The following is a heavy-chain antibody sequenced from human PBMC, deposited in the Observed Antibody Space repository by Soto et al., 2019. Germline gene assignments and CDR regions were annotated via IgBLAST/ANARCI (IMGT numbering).Heavy chain of an antibody. CDR2: IDWNDDK. CDR1: GFSLSTSGMC. J-gene: IGHJ6*02. V-gene: IGHV2-70*11. CDR3: ARMGDYYYYGMDV. Sequence: SGPTLVNPTQTLTLTCTFSGFSLSTSGMCVSWIRQPPGKALEWLARIDWNDDKYYSTSLKTRLNISKDTSKNQVVLTMTNMDPVDTATYYCARMGDYYYYGMDVWGQGTTVTVSS.